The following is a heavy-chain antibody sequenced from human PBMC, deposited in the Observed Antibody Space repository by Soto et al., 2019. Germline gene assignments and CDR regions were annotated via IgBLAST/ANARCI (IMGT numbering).Heavy chain of an antibody. CDR1: GFTFSSYA. V-gene: IGHV3-23*01. D-gene: IGHD3-22*01. CDR2: ISGSGGST. J-gene: IGHJ4*02. CDR3: ATRAYYCDSSGYFDY. Sequence: EVQLLESEGGLVQPGGSLRLSCAASGFTFSSYAMSWVRQAPGKGLEWVSAISGSGGSTYYADSVKGRFTISRDNSKNTLYLQMNSLRAEDTAVYYCATRAYYCDSSGYFDYWGQGTLVTVSS.